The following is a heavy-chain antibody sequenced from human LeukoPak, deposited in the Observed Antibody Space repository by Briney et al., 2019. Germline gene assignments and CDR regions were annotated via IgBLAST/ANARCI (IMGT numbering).Heavy chain of an antibody. CDR2: IIPIFGTA. CDR3: ARLDYSNYANWFDP. V-gene: IGHV1-69*01. CDR1: GGTFSSYA. D-gene: IGHD4-11*01. J-gene: IGHJ5*02. Sequence: SVKVSCTASGGTFSSYAISWVRQAPGQGLEWMGGIIPIFGTANYAQKFQGRVTITADESTSTAYMELSSLRSEDTAVYYCARLDYSNYANWFDPWGQGTLVTVSS.